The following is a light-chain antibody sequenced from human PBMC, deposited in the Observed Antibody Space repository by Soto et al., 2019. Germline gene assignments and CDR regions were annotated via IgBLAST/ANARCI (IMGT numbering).Light chain of an antibody. CDR3: QQYNTYPWT. Sequence: DIQMTQSPPTLPASAGDRVTITCRASQDISRWLAWYQQKSGKAPKFLIYDASSLESGVPSRFSGSGSGTEFTLTISTLQPDDFATYYCQQYNTYPWTFGQGTKVDI. CDR1: QDISRW. V-gene: IGKV1-5*01. CDR2: DAS. J-gene: IGKJ1*01.